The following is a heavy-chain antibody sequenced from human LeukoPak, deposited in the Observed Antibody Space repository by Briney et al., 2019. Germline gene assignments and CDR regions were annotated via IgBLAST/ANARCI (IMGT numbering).Heavy chain of an antibody. J-gene: IGHJ4*02. CDR3: AKDQDVVVVAARFDN. V-gene: IGHV3-23*01. CDR2: ISASGDGT. CDR1: GFIFSSYA. D-gene: IGHD2-15*01. Sequence: GGSLRLSCADSGFIFSSYAMSWVRQAPGKGLEWVSAISASGDGTYYADSVKGRFTISRDNSKNTLYLQVNSLRAEDTAVYYCAKDQDVVVVAARFDNWGQGTLVTVSS.